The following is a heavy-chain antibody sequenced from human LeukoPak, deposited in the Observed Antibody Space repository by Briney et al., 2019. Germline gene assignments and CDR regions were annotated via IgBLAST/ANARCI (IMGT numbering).Heavy chain of an antibody. CDR2: IYYSGST. Sequence: SETLSLTCTVSGGSISNYYWSWIRQPPGKGLEWIGYIYYSGSTNYNPSLESRVTISVDTSKNQFSLKLSSVTAADTAVYYCARQTYYYDSRVFDYWDRGTRVTVSS. D-gene: IGHD3-22*01. CDR3: ARQTYYYDSRVFDY. V-gene: IGHV4-59*08. J-gene: IGHJ4*02. CDR1: GGSISNYY.